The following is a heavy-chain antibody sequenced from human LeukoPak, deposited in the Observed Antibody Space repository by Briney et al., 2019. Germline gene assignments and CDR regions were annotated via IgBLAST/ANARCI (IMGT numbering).Heavy chain of an antibody. V-gene: IGHV4-59*01. CDR2: IYYSGST. J-gene: IGHJ6*03. D-gene: IGHD7-27*01. Sequence: SETLSLTYTVSGGSISSYYWSWIRQPPGKGLEWIGYIYYSGSTNYNPSLKSRVTISVDTSKNQFSLKLSSVTAADTAVYYCARDLGDYYYYMDVWGKGTTVTISS. CDR3: ARDLGDYYYYMDV. CDR1: GGSISSYY.